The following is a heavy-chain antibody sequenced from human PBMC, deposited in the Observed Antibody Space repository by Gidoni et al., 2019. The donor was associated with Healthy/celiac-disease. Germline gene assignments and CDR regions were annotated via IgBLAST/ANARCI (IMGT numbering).Heavy chain of an antibody. CDR1: GFTFDDYA. CDR2: ISWNSGSI. CDR3: AKGNHYYDSSGYYLDY. D-gene: IGHD3-22*01. J-gene: IGHJ4*02. Sequence: EVQLVESGGGVVQPGRSLRLSCAASGFTFDDYAMHWVRQAPGKGLEWVSGISWNSGSIGYADSVKGRFTISRDNAKNSLYLQMNSLRAEDTALYYCAKGNHYYDSSGYYLDYWGQGTLVTVSS. V-gene: IGHV3-9*01.